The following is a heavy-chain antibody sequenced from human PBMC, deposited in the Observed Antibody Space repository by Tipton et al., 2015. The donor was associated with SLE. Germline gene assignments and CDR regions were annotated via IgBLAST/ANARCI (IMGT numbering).Heavy chain of an antibody. CDR2: IFHTGKT. D-gene: IGHD4-23*01. CDR1: GVSISSHY. Sequence: TLSLTCSVSGVSISSHYWTWIRQTPGKGLEYIGYIFHTGKTNYNDSLKSRVTISLDTSKTQFALKLNSVTAADTAVYYCARFYGGTPDAFDIWGQGTMVTVSS. J-gene: IGHJ3*02. CDR3: ARFYGGTPDAFDI. V-gene: IGHV4-59*11.